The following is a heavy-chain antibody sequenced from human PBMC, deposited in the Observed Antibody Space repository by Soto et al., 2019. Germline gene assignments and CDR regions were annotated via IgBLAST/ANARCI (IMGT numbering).Heavy chain of an antibody. CDR3: ARHTMGYSSSWYVLMDV. V-gene: IGHV5-10-1*01. CDR2: IDPSDSYT. D-gene: IGHD6-13*01. Sequence: GDSLRISCKGSGYSFTSYWISWVRQMPGKGLEWMGRIDPSDSYTNYSPSFQGHVTISADKSISTAYLQWSSLKASDTAMYYCARHTMGYSSSWYVLMDVWGQGTTVTVSS. CDR1: GYSFTSYW. J-gene: IGHJ6*02.